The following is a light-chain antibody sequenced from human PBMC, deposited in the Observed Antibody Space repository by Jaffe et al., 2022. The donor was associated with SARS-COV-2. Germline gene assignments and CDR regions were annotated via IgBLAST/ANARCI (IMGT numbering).Light chain of an antibody. Sequence: EIVLTQSPGTLSLSPGERATLSCRASQSVSSYYLAWYQQKPGQAPRLLISGASSRATGIPDRFSGSGSGTDFTLTISRLEPEDFALYYCQQYGNSLTFGGGTKVEIK. CDR1: QSVSSYY. CDR3: QQYGNSLT. CDR2: GAS. J-gene: IGKJ4*01. V-gene: IGKV3-20*01.